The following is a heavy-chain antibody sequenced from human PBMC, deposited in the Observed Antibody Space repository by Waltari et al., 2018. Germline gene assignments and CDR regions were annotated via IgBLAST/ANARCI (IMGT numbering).Heavy chain of an antibody. CDR1: CGHLCRGGYH. Sequence: QVQLQDSGPGLGKPSQTLSLTCTVPCGHLCRGGYHWSWIRQHPGKGLEWIGYIYYSGSTYYNPSLKSRVTISVDTSKNQFSLKLSSVTAADTAVYYCARDSIRFLADPWGQGTLVTVSS. CDR2: IYYSGST. V-gene: IGHV4-31*03. CDR3: ARDSIRFLADP. D-gene: IGHD3-3*01. J-gene: IGHJ5*02.